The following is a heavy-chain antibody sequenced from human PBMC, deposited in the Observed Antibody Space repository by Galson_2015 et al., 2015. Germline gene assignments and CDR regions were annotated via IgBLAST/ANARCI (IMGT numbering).Heavy chain of an antibody. D-gene: IGHD5-18*01. CDR2: ISGSGGST. CDR1: GFTFSSYA. V-gene: IGHV3-23*01. Sequence: SLRLSCAASGFTFSSYAMSWVRQAPGKGLEWVSAISGSGGSTYYADSVKGRFTISRDNYKNTLYLKMNSLRAEDTAVYYCANEPRSIQLWLGGFDYWGQGSLVTVSS. J-gene: IGHJ4*02. CDR3: ANEPRSIQLWLGGFDY.